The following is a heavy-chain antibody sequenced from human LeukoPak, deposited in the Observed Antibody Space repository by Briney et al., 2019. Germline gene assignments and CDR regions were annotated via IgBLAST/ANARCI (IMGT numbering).Heavy chain of an antibody. CDR3: ARGLKKIQAYNGSHYYFDY. Sequence: SETLSLTCAVYGGSFSGYYWSWIRQPPGKGLEWIGEINHSGSTNYNPSLKSRVTISVDTSKNQFSLKLSSVTAADTAVYYCARGLKKIQAYNGSHYYFDYWGQGTLVTVSS. V-gene: IGHV4-34*01. D-gene: IGHD1-26*01. CDR2: INHSGST. J-gene: IGHJ4*02. CDR1: GGSFSGYY.